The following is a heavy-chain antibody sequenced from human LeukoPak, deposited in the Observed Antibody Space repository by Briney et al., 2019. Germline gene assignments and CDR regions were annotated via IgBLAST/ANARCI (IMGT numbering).Heavy chain of an antibody. CDR1: GGSISSGGYY. Sequence: SQTLSLTCTVSGGSISSGGYYWSWIRQHPGKGLEWIGYIYYSGSTYYNPSLKSRVTISVDTSKNQFSLKLSSVTAADTAVYYCARAHVAAGLAFDIWGQGTMVTVSS. CDR3: ARAHVAAGLAFDI. V-gene: IGHV4-31*03. D-gene: IGHD6-25*01. CDR2: IYYSGST. J-gene: IGHJ3*02.